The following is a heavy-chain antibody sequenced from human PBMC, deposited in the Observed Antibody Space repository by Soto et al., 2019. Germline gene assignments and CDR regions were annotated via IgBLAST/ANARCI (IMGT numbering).Heavy chain of an antibody. V-gene: IGHV6-1*01. CDR3: ARGEQYSGRIFDY. CDR2: TYYRSKWYY. CDR1: GDSVSSNSAG. J-gene: IGHJ4*01. D-gene: IGHD1-26*01. Sequence: SQTLSLTCAITGDSVSSNSAGWSWVRQSPSRGLEWLGRTYYRSKWYYEYAVSVRGRITINPDTSKNQYSLQLNSVTPGDTAVYFCARGEQYSGRIFDYGGQGTLVTVSS.